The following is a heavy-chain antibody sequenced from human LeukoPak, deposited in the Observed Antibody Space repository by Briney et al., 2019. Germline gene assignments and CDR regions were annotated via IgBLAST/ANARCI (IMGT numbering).Heavy chain of an antibody. CDR3: ARLLGYCSSTSCYCSSCAFDI. CDR2: INPNSGGT. J-gene: IGHJ3*02. CDR1: GYTFTGYY. V-gene: IGHV1-2*02. Sequence: GASVKVSCKASGYTFTGYYMHWVRQAPGQGLEWMGWINPNSGGTNYAQKFQGRVTMTRDTSIGTAYMELSRLRSDDTAVYYCARLLGYCSSTSCYCSSCAFDIWGQGTMVTVSS. D-gene: IGHD2-2*01.